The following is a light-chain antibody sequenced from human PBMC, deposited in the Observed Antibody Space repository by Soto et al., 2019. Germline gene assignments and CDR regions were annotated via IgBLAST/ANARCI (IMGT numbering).Light chain of an antibody. J-gene: IGLJ3*02. V-gene: IGLV2-8*01. CDR3: SSYADSNNLL. CDR2: EAT. Sequence: QSALTQPPSASGSPGQSVTISCTGTSSDVGGYKYVSWYQQHPGKAPKLLIYEATQRPSGVPDRFSGSKSGNTASLTVSGLQAEDEADYYCSSYADSNNLLFGGGTKVTGL. CDR1: SSDVGGYKY.